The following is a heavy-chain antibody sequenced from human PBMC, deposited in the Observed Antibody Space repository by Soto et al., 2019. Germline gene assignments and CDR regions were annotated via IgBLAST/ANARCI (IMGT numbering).Heavy chain of an antibody. J-gene: IGHJ6*02. CDR1: GFTFSSYA. D-gene: IGHD6-6*01. CDR2: ISGSGGST. CDR3: AKDQNLAARHFFYGMDV. V-gene: IGHV3-23*01. Sequence: GASLRLSCAASGFTFSSYAMSWVRQPPGQGLEWVSAISGSGGSTYYADSVKGRFTISRDNSKNTLYLQMKSLRAEDTAVYYCAKDQNLAARHFFYGMDVWGQGTTVTFSS.